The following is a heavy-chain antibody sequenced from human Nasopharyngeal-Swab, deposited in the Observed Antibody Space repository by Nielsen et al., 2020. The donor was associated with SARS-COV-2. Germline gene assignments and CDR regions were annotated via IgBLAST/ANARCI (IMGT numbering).Heavy chain of an antibody. CDR3: ARGMIVVVTDYYGMDV. CDR2: ISAYNGNT. V-gene: IGHV1-18*01. J-gene: IGHJ6*02. Sequence: ASVQVSCNAAGYIFISYGISRGRQAPAQGLEWMGWISAYNGNTNYAQKLQGRVTMTTDKSTSTAYMELRSLRSDDTAVYYCARGMIVVVTDYYGMDVWGQGTTVTVSS. D-gene: IGHD3-22*01. CDR1: GYIFISYG.